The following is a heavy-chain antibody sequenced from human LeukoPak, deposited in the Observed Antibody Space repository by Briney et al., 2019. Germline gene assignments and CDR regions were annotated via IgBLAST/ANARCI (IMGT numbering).Heavy chain of an antibody. Sequence: SKTLSLTCTVSGGSFSGYYWSWIRQPPGKGLEWIGYIYYSGSTNYNPSLKSRVTISVDTSKNQFSLKLSSVTAADTAVYYCARTTEGGYTYDYFYYYYMDVWGKGTTVTISS. CDR2: IYYSGST. V-gene: IGHV4-59*01. CDR1: GGSFSGYY. J-gene: IGHJ6*03. D-gene: IGHD5-18*01. CDR3: ARTTEGGYTYDYFYYYYMDV.